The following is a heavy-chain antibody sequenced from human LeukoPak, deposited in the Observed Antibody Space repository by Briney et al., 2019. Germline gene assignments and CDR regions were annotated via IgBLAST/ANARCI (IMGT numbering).Heavy chain of an antibody. CDR1: GLTFSSYA. CDR2: ISGSGGST. J-gene: IGHJ4*02. Sequence: PGGSLRLSCAASGLTFSSYAMSWVRQAPGKGLEWVSAISGSGGSTYYADPVKGRFTISRDNSKNTLYLQMNSLRAEDTAVYYCAKGAYYDSSGYIFDYWGQGTLVTVSS. CDR3: AKGAYYDSSGYIFDY. D-gene: IGHD3-22*01. V-gene: IGHV3-23*01.